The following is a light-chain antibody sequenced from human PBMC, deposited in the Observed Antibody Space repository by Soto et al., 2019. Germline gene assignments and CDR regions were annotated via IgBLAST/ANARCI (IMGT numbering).Light chain of an antibody. CDR3: ASYTTSGTVL. Sequence: QSALTQPASVSGSPGQSITISCTGTTSDVGGYNSVSWFQNQPDKAPKLIIYEVTLRPSGVSDRFSGSKSGNTASLTISGLQTEDEADYYGASYTTSGTVLFGGGTKLTVL. CDR1: TSDVGGYNS. CDR2: EVT. J-gene: IGLJ2*01. V-gene: IGLV2-14*01.